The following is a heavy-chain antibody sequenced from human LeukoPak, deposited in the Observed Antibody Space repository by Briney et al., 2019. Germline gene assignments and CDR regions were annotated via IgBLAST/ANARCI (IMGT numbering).Heavy chain of an antibody. D-gene: IGHD1/OR15-1a*01. CDR1: GYSFTTYW. CDR2: IFPGDSET. J-gene: IGHJ4*02. Sequence: GESLKISCKGSGYSFTTYWIGWVRQMPGKGLEWMGIIFPGDSETIYSPSFQGQVTISADKYISTAYPQWRSLKASDTAMYYCATSESQTRFDYWGQGTLVTASS. CDR3: ATSESQTRFDY. V-gene: IGHV5-51*01.